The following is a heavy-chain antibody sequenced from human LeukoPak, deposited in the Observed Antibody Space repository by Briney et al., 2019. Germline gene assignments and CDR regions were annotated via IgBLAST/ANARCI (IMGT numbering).Heavy chain of an antibody. J-gene: IGHJ4*02. D-gene: IGHD3-22*01. CDR2: IRYDGSNE. CDR3: AKDDYYDSSGYSFDY. Sequence: PGGSLRLSCAASGFTFSSYGMHWVRQAPGKGLEWVAFIRYDGSNEYYADSVKGRFTISRDNSKNTLYLQMNSLRAEDTAVYYCAKDDYYDSSGYSFDYWGQGTLVTVSS. V-gene: IGHV3-30*02. CDR1: GFTFSSYG.